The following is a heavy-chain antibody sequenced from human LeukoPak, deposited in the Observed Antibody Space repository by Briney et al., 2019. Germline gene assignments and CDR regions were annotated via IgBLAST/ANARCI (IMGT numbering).Heavy chain of an antibody. CDR2: FYSSGST. V-gene: IGHV4-4*07. CDR1: GGSISTYF. D-gene: IGHD3-22*01. CDR3: ARDRVDSSGYYYYYGIDV. J-gene: IGHJ6*02. Sequence: PSETLSLTCTVSGGSISTYFWSWIRQPAGKGREWIGRFYSSGSTNYNTSLKSRLTMSADTSKNQFSLKLRSVTAADTAVYYCARDRVDSSGYYYYYGIDVWGQGTTVTVSS.